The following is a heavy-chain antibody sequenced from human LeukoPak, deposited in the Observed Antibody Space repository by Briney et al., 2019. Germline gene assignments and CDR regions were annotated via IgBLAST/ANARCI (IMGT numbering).Heavy chain of an antibody. CDR2: IYSGGST. D-gene: IGHD6-19*01. Sequence: PGGSLRLSCAASGFTVSSKYMSWVRQAPGEGREGVSVIYSGGSTYYADSVKGRFIISRNNSKNTLYLQMNSLRAEDTAVYYCARVLGYSSGWYIYYYYMDVWGKGTTVTISS. CDR3: ARVLGYSSGWYIYYYYMDV. V-gene: IGHV3-53*01. J-gene: IGHJ6*03. CDR1: GFTVSSKY.